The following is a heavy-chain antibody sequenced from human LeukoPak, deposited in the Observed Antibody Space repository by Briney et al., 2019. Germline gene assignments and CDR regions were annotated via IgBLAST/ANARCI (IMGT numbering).Heavy chain of an antibody. CDR2: IYSGGST. D-gene: IGHD6-13*01. J-gene: IGHJ6*02. CDR1: GFTVSSNY. Sequence: GGSLRLSCAASGFTVSSNYMSWVRQAPGKGLEWVSVIYSGGSTYYADSVKGRFTISRDNSKNTLYLQMNSLRAEDTAVYYCARSSSSYREGMDVWGQGTTVTVSS. V-gene: IGHV3-53*01. CDR3: ARSSSSYREGMDV.